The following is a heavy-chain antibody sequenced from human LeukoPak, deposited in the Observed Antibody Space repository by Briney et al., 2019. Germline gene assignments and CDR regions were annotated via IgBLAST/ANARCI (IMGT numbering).Heavy chain of an antibody. D-gene: IGHD6-13*01. V-gene: IGHV4-4*02. Sequence: SGTLPLTCAVSGGSISSSNWWSWVRQPPGKGLEWIGEIYHSGSTNYNPSLKSRVTISVDKSKNQFSLKLSSVTAADTAVYYCARGGSSSWYGLLDYWGQGTLVTVSS. CDR1: GGSISSSNW. CDR3: ARGGSSSWYGLLDY. J-gene: IGHJ4*02. CDR2: IYHSGST.